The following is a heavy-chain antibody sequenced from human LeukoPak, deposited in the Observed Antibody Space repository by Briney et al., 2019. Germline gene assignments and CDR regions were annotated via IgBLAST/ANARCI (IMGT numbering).Heavy chain of an antibody. CDR1: GFTFSGYA. J-gene: IGHJ5*02. CDR3: AKVADSSGFPSWFDP. V-gene: IGHV3-23*01. D-gene: IGHD3-22*01. CDR2: ISGSGGST. Sequence: HPGGSLRLSCAASGFTFSGYAMSWVSQAPGKGLEWVSAISGSGGSTYYADSVKGRFTISRDNSKNTLYLQMNSLRAEDTAVYYCAKVADSSGFPSWFDPWGQGTLVTVSS.